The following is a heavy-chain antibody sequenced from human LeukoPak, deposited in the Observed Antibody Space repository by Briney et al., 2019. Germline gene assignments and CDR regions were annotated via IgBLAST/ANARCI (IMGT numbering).Heavy chain of an antibody. CDR3: ARDNGGGGYSYGSNFDY. Sequence: GSVKVSCKASGYTFTGYYMHWVRQAPGQGLEWMGIINPSGGSTSYAQKFQGRVTMTRDTSTSTVYMELSSLRSEDTAVYYCARDNGGGGYSYGSNFDYWGQGTLVTVSS. D-gene: IGHD5-18*01. CDR2: INPSGGST. J-gene: IGHJ4*02. CDR1: GYTFTGYY. V-gene: IGHV1-46*01.